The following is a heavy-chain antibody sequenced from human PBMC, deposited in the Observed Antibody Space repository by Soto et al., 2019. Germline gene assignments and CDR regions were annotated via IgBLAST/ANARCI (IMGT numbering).Heavy chain of an antibody. Sequence: ESGPTLVKPTQTLTLTCSFSGFSLSTTAVGVGWIRQPPGKALEWLALIYWADDKRYSPSLKSRLTITKDTSKNQVVLTMTNMDPVDTATYYCARMPIQLWSPRYYYGMDVWGQGTTVTVSS. CDR1: GFSLSTTAVG. CDR3: ARMPIQLWSPRYYYGMDV. J-gene: IGHJ6*02. D-gene: IGHD5-18*01. CDR2: IYWADDK. V-gene: IGHV2-5*02.